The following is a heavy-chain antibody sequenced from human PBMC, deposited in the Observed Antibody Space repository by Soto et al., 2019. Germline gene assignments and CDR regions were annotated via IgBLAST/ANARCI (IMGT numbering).Heavy chain of an antibody. CDR3: ARDGRYCRGGSCYSGYFQH. CDR2: IIPILGIA. CDR1: GGTFSSYT. J-gene: IGHJ1*01. V-gene: IGHV1-69*08. Sequence: QVQLVQSGAEVKKPGSSVKVSCKASGGTFSSYTISWVRQAPGQGLEWMGRIIPILGIANYAQKFQGRVTITADKSTSKAHMELSSLRSEDTAVYYCARDGRYCRGGSCYSGYFQHWGQGTLVTVSS. D-gene: IGHD2-15*01.